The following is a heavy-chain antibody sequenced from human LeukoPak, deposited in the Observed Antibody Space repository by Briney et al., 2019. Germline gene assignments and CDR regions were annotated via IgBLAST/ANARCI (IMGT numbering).Heavy chain of an antibody. CDR3: ARGVLYSGSYLFDY. CDR2: FYSGGST. CDR1: GFTVSGNY. Sequence: GGSLRLSCAASGFTVSGNYMSWVRQAPGKGLDWVSIFYSGGSTYYADSVKGRFTISRDSSKNTLSLQMNSLRAEDTAVYYCARGVLYSGSYLFDYWGQGTLVTVSS. J-gene: IGHJ4*02. V-gene: IGHV3-53*01. D-gene: IGHD1-26*01.